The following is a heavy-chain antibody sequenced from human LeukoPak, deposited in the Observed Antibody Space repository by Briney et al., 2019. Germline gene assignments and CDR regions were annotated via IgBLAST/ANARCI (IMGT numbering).Heavy chain of an antibody. J-gene: IGHJ4*02. CDR3: AKAAPSTVVTGGYFDY. CDR2: IYSGGST. D-gene: IGHD4-23*01. CDR1: GFTVSSNY. Sequence: GGSLRLSCAASGFTVSSNYMGWVRQAPGKGLEWVSVIYSGGSTYYADSVKGRFTFSRDNSKNTLYLQMNSLRAEDTAVYYCAKAAPSTVVTGGYFDYWGQGTLVTVSS. V-gene: IGHV3-53*01.